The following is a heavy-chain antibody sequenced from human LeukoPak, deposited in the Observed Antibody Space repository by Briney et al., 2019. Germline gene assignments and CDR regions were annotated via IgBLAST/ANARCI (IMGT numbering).Heavy chain of an antibody. CDR1: GFTLRRHA. V-gene: IGHV3-23*01. Sequence: GGSLRLSCAASGFTLRRHAMSWVRQAPGKGLEWVTAISGSGGSTYYADSVKGRFTISRDNSKNTLYLQMNSLRAEDTAVYYCAKAYCGGDCYSGVDFFDYWGQGALVTVSS. J-gene: IGHJ4*02. D-gene: IGHD2-21*02. CDR3: AKAYCGGDCYSGVDFFDY. CDR2: ISGSGGST.